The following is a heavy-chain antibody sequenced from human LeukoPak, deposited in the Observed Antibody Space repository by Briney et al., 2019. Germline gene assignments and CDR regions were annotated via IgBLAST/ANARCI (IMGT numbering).Heavy chain of an antibody. J-gene: IGHJ4*02. CDR1: GFTFSSYW. Sequence: GGSLRLSCAASGFTFSSYWMSWVRQAPGKGLEWVANIKQDGSEKYYVDSVKGRFTISRDNAKNSLYPQMTSLRAEDTAVYYCARGAYGDYVSTYWGQGTLVTVSS. CDR3: ARGAYGDYVSTY. D-gene: IGHD4-17*01. CDR2: IKQDGSEK. V-gene: IGHV3-7*01.